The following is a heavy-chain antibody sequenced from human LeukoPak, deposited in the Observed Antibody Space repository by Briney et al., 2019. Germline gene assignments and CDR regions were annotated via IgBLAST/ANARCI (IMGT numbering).Heavy chain of an antibody. CDR3: ARGRLGTTYYYGSGSYVDY. Sequence: SETLSLTCAVYGGSFSGYYWSWIRQPPGKGLEWIGEINHSGSTNYNPSLKSRVTISVDTSKNQFSLKLSSVTAADTAVYYCARGRLGTTYYYGSGSYVDYWGQGTLVTVSS. J-gene: IGHJ4*02. CDR2: INHSGST. CDR1: GGSFSGYY. D-gene: IGHD3-10*01. V-gene: IGHV4-34*01.